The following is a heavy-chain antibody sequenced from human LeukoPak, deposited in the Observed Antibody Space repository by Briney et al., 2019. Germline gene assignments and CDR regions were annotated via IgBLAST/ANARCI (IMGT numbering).Heavy chain of an antibody. J-gene: IGHJ5*01. Sequence: PGRSLRLSCAASGFSFSNYAMHWVRQAPGKGLEWVAVISYDGSNEYYADSVKGRFTISRDNAKNSLYLQLSSLRDEDTAVYYCARDCRLNCARQPGFDSWGQGTLVTVSS. CDR2: ISYDGSNE. V-gene: IGHV3-30-3*01. D-gene: IGHD1-1*01. CDR3: ARDCRLNCARQPGFDS. CDR1: GFSFSNYA.